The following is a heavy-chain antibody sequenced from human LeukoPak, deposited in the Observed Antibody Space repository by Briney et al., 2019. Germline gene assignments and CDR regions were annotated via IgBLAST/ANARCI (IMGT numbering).Heavy chain of an antibody. CDR1: GGSISSIHYY. Sequence: SETLSLTCTVFGGSISSIHYYWGWIRQPPGKGLEWIGSSSYSGNSYYNPSLKSRATISVDTTKNQFSLRLTSVTATDTAVYYCAHYSAWGQGTLVTVSS. J-gene: IGHJ5*02. V-gene: IGHV4-39*01. CDR3: AHYSA. CDR2: SSYSGNS. D-gene: IGHD1-26*01.